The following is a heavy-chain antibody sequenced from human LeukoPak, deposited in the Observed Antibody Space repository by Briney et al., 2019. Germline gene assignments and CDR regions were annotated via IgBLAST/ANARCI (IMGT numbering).Heavy chain of an antibody. CDR3: AREYDSSGYYDY. D-gene: IGHD3-22*01. CDR2: TRNKANSYTT. J-gene: IGHJ4*02. V-gene: IGHV3-72*01. CDR1: GFTFSDHY. Sequence: GGSLRLSCAASGFTFSDHYMDWVRQAPGKGLEWVGRTRNKANSYTTEYAASVKGRFTISRDDSKNSLYLQMNSLKTEDTAVYYCAREYDSSGYYDYWGQGTLVTVSS.